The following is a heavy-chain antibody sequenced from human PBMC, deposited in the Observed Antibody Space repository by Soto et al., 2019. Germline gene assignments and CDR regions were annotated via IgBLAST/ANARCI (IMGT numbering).Heavy chain of an antibody. Sequence: QVPLVQSGAEVKKPGASVKVSCKVSGYTLTELSMHWVRQAPGKGLEWMGGFDPEDGETIYAQKFQGRVTMTEDTSTDTAYMELSSLRSEDTAVYYCATVRVLLWFGELLEEGFDYWGQGTLVTVSS. CDR2: FDPEDGET. J-gene: IGHJ4*02. CDR3: ATVRVLLWFGELLEEGFDY. CDR1: GYTLTELS. D-gene: IGHD3-10*01. V-gene: IGHV1-24*01.